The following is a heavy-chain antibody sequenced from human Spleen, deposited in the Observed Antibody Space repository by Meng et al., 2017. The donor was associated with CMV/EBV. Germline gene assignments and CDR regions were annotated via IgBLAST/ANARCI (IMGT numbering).Heavy chain of an antibody. CDR2: ISYDGSNK. CDR1: GFTFSSYA. D-gene: IGHD1-26*01. V-gene: IGHV3-30-3*01. J-gene: IGHJ6*02. CDR3: ARDEGGIVGAPIITQTLYYYYGMDV. Sequence: GESLKISCAASGFTFSSYAMHWVRQAPGKGLEWVAVISYDGSNKYYADSVKGRFTISRDNSKNSLYLQMNSLRAEDTAVYYCARDEGGIVGAPIITQTLYYYYGMDVWGQGTTVTVSS.